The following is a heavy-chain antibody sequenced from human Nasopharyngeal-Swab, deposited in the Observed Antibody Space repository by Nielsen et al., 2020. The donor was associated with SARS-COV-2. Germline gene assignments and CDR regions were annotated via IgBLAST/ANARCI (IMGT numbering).Heavy chain of an antibody. D-gene: IGHD6-13*01. CDR2: INHSGST. Sequence: RQAPGKGLEWIGEINHSGSTNYNPSLKSRVTISVDTSKNQFSLKLSSVTAADTAVYYCARTGYSSSWYGGRWWFDPWGQGTLVTVSS. V-gene: IGHV4-34*01. CDR3: ARTGYSSSWYGGRWWFDP. J-gene: IGHJ5*02.